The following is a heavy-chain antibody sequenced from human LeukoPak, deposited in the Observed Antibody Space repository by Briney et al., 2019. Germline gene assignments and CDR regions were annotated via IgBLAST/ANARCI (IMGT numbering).Heavy chain of an antibody. Sequence: GASVKVSCKASGYTFTGYYMHWVRQAPGQGLEWMGWINPNSGGTNYAQKFQGRVTMTRNTSISTAYMELSSLRSEDTAVYYCARVGRRVATIDYWGQGTLVTVSS. V-gene: IGHV1-2*02. J-gene: IGHJ4*02. D-gene: IGHD5-12*01. CDR2: INPNSGGT. CDR3: ARVGRRVATIDY. CDR1: GYTFTGYY.